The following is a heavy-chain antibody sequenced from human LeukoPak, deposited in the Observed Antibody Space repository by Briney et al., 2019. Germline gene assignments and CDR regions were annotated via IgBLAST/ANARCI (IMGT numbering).Heavy chain of an antibody. J-gene: IGHJ4*02. D-gene: IGHD3-22*01. Sequence: SETLSLTCAVYGGSFSGYYWSWIRQPPGKGLEWIGEINHGGSTNYNPSLKSRVTISVDTSKNQFSLKLSSVTAADTAVYYCARGQRTYYYDSSGYYRTWGQGTLVTVSS. CDR2: INHGGST. CDR3: ARGQRTYYYDSSGYYRT. V-gene: IGHV4-34*01. CDR1: GGSFSGYY.